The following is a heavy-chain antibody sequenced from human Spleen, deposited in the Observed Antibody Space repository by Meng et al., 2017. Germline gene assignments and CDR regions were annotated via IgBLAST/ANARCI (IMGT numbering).Heavy chain of an antibody. J-gene: IGHJ4*02. CDR2: INHSGST. CDR3: ARGPTTMAHDFDY. V-gene: IGHV4-34*01. Sequence: VRRQDWGAVLLSPSETLSPPGLASVGSFSDYYWSCIRQPPGKGLEWIGEINHSGSTNYNPSLESRATISVDTSQNNLSLKLSSVTAADSAVYYCARGPTTMAHDFDYWGQGTLVTVSS. D-gene: IGHD4-11*01. CDR1: VGSFSDYY.